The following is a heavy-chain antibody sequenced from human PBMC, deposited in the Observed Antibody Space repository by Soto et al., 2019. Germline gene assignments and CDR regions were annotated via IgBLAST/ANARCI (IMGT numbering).Heavy chain of an antibody. D-gene: IGHD3-10*01. CDR3: ARYGLGPDNWFDP. CDR1: GGSISSYY. CDR2: IYYSGST. Sequence: QVQLQESGPGLVKPSETLSLTCTVSGGSISSYYWSWIRQPPGKGLEWIGYIYYSGSTNYNPSLKSRVTISVDTSKNQFSLKLSSVTAADTAVYYCARYGLGPDNWFDPWGQGTLVTVSS. V-gene: IGHV4-59*01. J-gene: IGHJ5*02.